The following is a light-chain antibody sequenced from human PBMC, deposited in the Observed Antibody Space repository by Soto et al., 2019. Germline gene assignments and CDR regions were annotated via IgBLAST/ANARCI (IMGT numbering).Light chain of an antibody. J-gene: IGKJ1*01. CDR1: LSISTY. CDR2: VAS. CDR3: QQTYSTPGT. V-gene: IGKV1-39*01. Sequence: DIQVTQSPSSLSASVGDRVTITCRASLSISTYLNWYQQRPGQAPKLLIYVASTLHGGVPSRFSGSGSGTDFTLTISGLQAEDFATYYCQQTYSTPGTFGQGTKVDIK.